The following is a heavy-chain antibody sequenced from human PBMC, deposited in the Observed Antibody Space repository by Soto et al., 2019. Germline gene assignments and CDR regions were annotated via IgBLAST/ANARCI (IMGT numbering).Heavy chain of an antibody. CDR3: AIERGSCTNGVCAIYFDF. D-gene: IGHD2-8*01. V-gene: IGHV3-21*01. CDR2: ISDSRFHI. CDR1: GSTLNSYT. Sequence: GGSLRLSCTASGSTLNSYTIHWARQAPGKGLEWVSSISDSRFHIYYADSVKGRFTISRDNAKNSVYLQMNGLGTDDSAVYYCAIERGSCTNGVCAIYFDFWGQGTLVTLSS. J-gene: IGHJ4*02.